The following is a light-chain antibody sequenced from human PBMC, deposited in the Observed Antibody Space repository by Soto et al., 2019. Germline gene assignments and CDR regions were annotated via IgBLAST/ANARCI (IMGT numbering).Light chain of an antibody. CDR1: QSVSSY. J-gene: IGKJ5*01. CDR3: QQYGSSLPIT. V-gene: IGKV3-20*01. CDR2: GAS. Sequence: EIVLTQSPATLSLSPGERATLSCRASQSVSSYLAWYQQKPGQAPRLLIYGASSRATGIPDSFSGSGSGTDFTLTISRLEPEDFAVYYCQQYGSSLPITFGQGTRLEIK.